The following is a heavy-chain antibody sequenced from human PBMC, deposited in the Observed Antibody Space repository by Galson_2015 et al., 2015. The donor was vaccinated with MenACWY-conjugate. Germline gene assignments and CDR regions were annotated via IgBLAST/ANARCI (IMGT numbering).Heavy chain of an antibody. CDR2: IVYTLRLE. D-gene: IGHD1-26*01. V-gene: IGHV1-69*04. Sequence: SVKVSCKAFGGTFSTYAITWVRQAPGQGLEWVGRIVYTLRLEDYAQKFQGRLSITVDKSTNTAYMTLTSLRSEDTAVYYCARGGQERWELPDHWGQGTLVTVSS. CDR1: GGTFSTYA. CDR3: ARGGQERWELPDH. J-gene: IGHJ4*02.